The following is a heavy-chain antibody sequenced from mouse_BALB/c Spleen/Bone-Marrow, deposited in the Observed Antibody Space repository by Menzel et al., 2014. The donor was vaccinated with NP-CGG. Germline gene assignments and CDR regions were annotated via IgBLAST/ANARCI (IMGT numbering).Heavy chain of an antibody. Sequence: QVQLKQSGAELVRPGTSVKVSCKASGYAFTNYLIEWVKQRPGQGLEWIGVINPGSGGTNYNEKFKGKATLTADKSSSTAFMQLSSLTSDDSAVYLCARQLGPPYAMDYWGQGTSVTVSS. J-gene: IGHJ4*01. CDR1: GYAFTNYL. CDR3: ARQLGPPYAMDY. D-gene: IGHD3-1*01. V-gene: IGHV1-54*01. CDR2: INPGSGGT.